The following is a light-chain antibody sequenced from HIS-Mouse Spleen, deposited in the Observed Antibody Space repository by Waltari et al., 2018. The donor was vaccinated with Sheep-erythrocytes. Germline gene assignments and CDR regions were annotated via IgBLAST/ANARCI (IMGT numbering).Light chain of an antibody. Sequence: QSALTQPRSVSGSPGQSVTISCIGTSSDVGGYNYVSWYQQHPGNAPNLMIYDVSKRPSGVPDRFSVSKSGNTASLTISGLQAEDEADYYCCSYAGSYNHVFATGTKVTVL. CDR3: CSYAGSYNHV. CDR1: SSDVGGYNY. J-gene: IGLJ1*01. V-gene: IGLV2-11*01. CDR2: DVS.